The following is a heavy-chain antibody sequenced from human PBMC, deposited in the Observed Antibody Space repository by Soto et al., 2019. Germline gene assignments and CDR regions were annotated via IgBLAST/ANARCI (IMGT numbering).Heavy chain of an antibody. Sequence: EVQLLESGGGLVQPGGSLRLSCAASGFTFSSYAMSWVRQAPGKGLEWVSAISGSGGSTYYADSVKGRFTISRDNSKNTLYLQMNSLRAEDTAVYYCAKGSRYFDWLFSTSMETHAFDIWGQGTMVTVSS. CDR2: ISGSGGST. CDR3: AKGSRYFDWLFSTSMETHAFDI. D-gene: IGHD3-9*01. J-gene: IGHJ3*02. CDR1: GFTFSSYA. V-gene: IGHV3-23*01.